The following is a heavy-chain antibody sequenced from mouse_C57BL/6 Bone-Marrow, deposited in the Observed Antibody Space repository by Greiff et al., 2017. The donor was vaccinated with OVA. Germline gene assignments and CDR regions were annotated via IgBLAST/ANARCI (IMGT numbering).Heavy chain of an antibody. Sequence: EVKLVESGGGLVKPGGSLKLSCAASGFTFSSYAMSWVRQTPEKRLEWVATISDGGSYTYYPDNVKGRFTISRDNAKNNLYLQMSHLKSEDTAMYYCARLYGSSLYYFDYWGQGTTLTVSS. D-gene: IGHD1-1*01. V-gene: IGHV5-4*03. J-gene: IGHJ2*01. CDR3: ARLYGSSLYYFDY. CDR2: ISDGGSYT. CDR1: GFTFSSYA.